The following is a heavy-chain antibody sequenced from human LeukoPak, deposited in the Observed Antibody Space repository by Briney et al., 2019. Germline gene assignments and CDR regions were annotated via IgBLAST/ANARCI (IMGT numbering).Heavy chain of an antibody. J-gene: IGHJ3*02. CDR1: GGSISRYF. CDR2: ISNSGST. D-gene: IGHD1-26*01. CDR3: ARELIVGATMAFDM. V-gene: IGHV4-59*01. Sequence: PSETLSLTCTGSGGSISRYFWSWIRQPPGKGLEWIGYISNSGSTNYYPSLKGRVTILMDTSKKQFSLKLSSVTAADTAVYYCARELIVGATMAFDMWGRGTRVTVSS.